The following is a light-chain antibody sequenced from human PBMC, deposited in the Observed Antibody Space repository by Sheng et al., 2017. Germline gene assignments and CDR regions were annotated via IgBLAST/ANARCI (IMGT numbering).Light chain of an antibody. J-gene: IGKJ4*01. CDR3: QQFYSTPLT. V-gene: IGKV4-1*01. CDR2: WAS. CDR1: QSVLXNSNNKNY. Sequence: DIVMTQSPDSLAVSLGERATINCKSSQSVLXNSNNKNYLAWYQQKPGQPPKLLIYWASTRESGVPDRFSGSGSGTDFTLNISSLQTEDVAVYYCQQFYSTPLTFGGGTKVEIK.